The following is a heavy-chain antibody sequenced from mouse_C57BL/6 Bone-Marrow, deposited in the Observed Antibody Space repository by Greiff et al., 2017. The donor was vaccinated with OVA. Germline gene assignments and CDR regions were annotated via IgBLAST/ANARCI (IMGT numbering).Heavy chain of an antibody. CDR3: ARQGWAAYYAMDY. CDR2: ISGGGGNT. V-gene: IGHV5-9*01. D-gene: IGHD3-3*01. CDR1: GFTFSSYT. J-gene: IGHJ4*01. Sequence: EVQVVESGGGLVKPGGSLKLSCAASGFTFSSYTMSWVRQTPEKRLEWVATISGGGGNTYYPDSVKGRFTISRDNAKNTLYLQMSSLRSEDTALYYCARQGWAAYYAMDYWGQGTSVTVSS.